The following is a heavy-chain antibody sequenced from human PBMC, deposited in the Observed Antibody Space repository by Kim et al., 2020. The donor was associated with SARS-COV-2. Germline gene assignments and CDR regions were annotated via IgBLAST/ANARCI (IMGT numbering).Heavy chain of an antibody. CDR3: ARVLGDYYGSGRYTTNWFDP. D-gene: IGHD3-10*01. CDR2: IYSDDGT. V-gene: IGHV3-53*04. Sequence: GGSLRLSCAASGFSVSNTFMSWVRQAPGKGLEWLSFIYSDDGTHHANSVKGRFTISRHNSKNTVYLQMNSLRAEDTAVYYCARVLGDYYGSGRYTTNWFDPWGQGTLVTVSS. CDR1: GFSVSNTF. J-gene: IGHJ5*02.